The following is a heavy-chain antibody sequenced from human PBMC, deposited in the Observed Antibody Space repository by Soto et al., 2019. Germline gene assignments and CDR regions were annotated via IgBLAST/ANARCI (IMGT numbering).Heavy chain of an antibody. J-gene: IGHJ4*02. CDR3: GKRRAGEGDSAFDS. D-gene: IGHD2-21*02. CDR1: GFTFTNYG. CDR2: ISESDGST. Sequence: GGSLRLPCAASGFTFTNYGMAWVRQAPGKGLEWVSGISESDGSTYYADSVKGRFIISRNSYKTALYLHMSNLGAEDTALYYCGKRRAGEGDSAFDSWGQGTLVTVSS. V-gene: IGHV3-23*01.